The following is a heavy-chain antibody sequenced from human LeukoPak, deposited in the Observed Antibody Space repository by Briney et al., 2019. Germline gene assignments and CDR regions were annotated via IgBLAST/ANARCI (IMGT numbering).Heavy chain of an antibody. D-gene: IGHD6-13*01. V-gene: IGHV1-18*01. CDR2: FSAYNGNT. J-gene: IGHJ4*02. CDR3: ARGSGIAAAGTLLLDY. Sequence: GASVKVSCKASGYTFTSYGISWVRQAPGQGLEWMGWFSAYNGNTNYAQKLQGRVTMTTDTSTSTAYMELRSLRSDDTAVYYCARGSGIAAAGTLLLDYWGQGTLVTVSS. CDR1: GYTFTSYG.